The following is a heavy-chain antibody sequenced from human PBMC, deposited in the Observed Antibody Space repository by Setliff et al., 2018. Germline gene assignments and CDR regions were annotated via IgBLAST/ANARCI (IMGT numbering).Heavy chain of an antibody. CDR1: GGSISSSSYY. V-gene: IGHV4-39*07. CDR2: INHSGST. J-gene: IGHJ4*02. CDR3: ARGRIQLWKYYFDY. D-gene: IGHD5-18*01. Sequence: SETLSLTCTVSGGSISSSSYYWGWIRQPPGKGLEWIGEINHSGSTNYNPSLKSRVTISVDTSKNQFSLKLSSVTAADTAVYYCARGRIQLWKYYFDYWGQGTLVTAPQ.